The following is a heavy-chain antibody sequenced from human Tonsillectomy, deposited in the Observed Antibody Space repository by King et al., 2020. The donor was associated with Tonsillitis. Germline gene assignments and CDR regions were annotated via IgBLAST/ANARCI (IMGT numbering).Heavy chain of an antibody. J-gene: IGHJ6*02. V-gene: IGHV4-30-2*01. CDR3: ARRGYSYGPNYYYGMDV. D-gene: IGHD5-18*01. CDR1: GGSISSGGYS. Sequence: QLQESGSGLVKPSQTLSLTCAVSGGSISSGGYSWSWIRQPPGKGQEWIGYIYHSGSTYYNPSLKSRVTISVDRSTNQFSLKLSSVTAADTAVYYCARRGYSYGPNYYYGMDVWGQGTTVTVSS. CDR2: IYHSGST.